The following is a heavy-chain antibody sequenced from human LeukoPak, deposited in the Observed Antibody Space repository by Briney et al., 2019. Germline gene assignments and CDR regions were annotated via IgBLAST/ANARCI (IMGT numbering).Heavy chain of an antibody. Sequence: GGSLRVSCAASGFPFSNNVMTWVRQAPGRGLDWLSSISGSGGSTSYADSVKGRFTISRDNSKNTLYLQMNSLRAEDTAVYYCAKTFPYGTTWFGFCDYWGQGALVTVSS. CDR1: GFPFSNNV. J-gene: IGHJ4*02. CDR2: ISGSGGST. D-gene: IGHD3-10*01. CDR3: AKTFPYGTTWFGFCDY. V-gene: IGHV3-23*01.